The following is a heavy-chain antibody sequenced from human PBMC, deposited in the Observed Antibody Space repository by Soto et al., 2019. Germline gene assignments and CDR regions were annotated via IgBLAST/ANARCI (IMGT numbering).Heavy chain of an antibody. CDR2: IIPIFGTA. D-gene: IGHD3-22*01. Sequence: GASVKVSCKASGGTFSSYAISWVRQAPGQGLEWMGGIIPIFGTANYAQKFQGRVTITADESTSTAYMELSSLRSEDTAVYYCATRGTYYYDSSGYYPAYNWFDPWGQGTLVTVSS. J-gene: IGHJ5*02. CDR1: GGTFSSYA. V-gene: IGHV1-69*13. CDR3: ATRGTYYYDSSGYYPAYNWFDP.